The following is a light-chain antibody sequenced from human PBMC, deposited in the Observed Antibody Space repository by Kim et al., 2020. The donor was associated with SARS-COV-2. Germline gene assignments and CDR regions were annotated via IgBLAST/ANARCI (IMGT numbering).Light chain of an antibody. CDR2: AAS. J-gene: IGKJ1*01. Sequence: AIRMTQSPSSFSASTGDRVTITCRASQGISSYLAWYQQKPGTPPKLLIYAASTLQSGVPSRFSGSGSGTDFTLTISCLQSEDFATYYCQQYDSYPWTFGQGTKVDIK. CDR3: QQYDSYPWT. CDR1: QGISSY. V-gene: IGKV1-8*01.